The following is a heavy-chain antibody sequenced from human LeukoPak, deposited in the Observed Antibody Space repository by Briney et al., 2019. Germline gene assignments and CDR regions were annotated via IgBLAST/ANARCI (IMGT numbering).Heavy chain of an antibody. CDR2: ISTSSSYI. CDR1: GFTFSRYN. CDR3: ATQQWLDGAYYFDY. Sequence: GGSLRLSCAASGFTFSRYNMNWVRQAPGKGLEWVSSISTSSSYIYYADSVKGRVTISRDNAKKPLYLQMNSLRAEDTAVYYCATQQWLDGAYYFDYWGQGTLVTVSS. J-gene: IGHJ4*02. D-gene: IGHD6-19*01. V-gene: IGHV3-21*01.